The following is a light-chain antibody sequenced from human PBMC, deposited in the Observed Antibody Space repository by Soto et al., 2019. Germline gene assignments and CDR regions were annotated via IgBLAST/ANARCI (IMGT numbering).Light chain of an antibody. CDR2: LGS. V-gene: IGKV2-28*01. CDR1: QSLLHSNGYTY. Sequence: IVMTQSPLSLPVTPGEPASISCRSSQSLLHSNGYTYLDWYLKKPGQSPQLLIYLGSNRASGVPDMFSGSGSGTDFTLKISRVEAEDVGVYYCMQGLQTPTFGGGTNLEIK. CDR3: MQGLQTPT. J-gene: IGKJ4*01.